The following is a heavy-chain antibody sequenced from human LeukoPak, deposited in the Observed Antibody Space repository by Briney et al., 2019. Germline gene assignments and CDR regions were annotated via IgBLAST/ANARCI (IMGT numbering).Heavy chain of an antibody. CDR2: IIPIFGTA. D-gene: IGHD3-10*01. Sequence: ASVKVSCKASGGTFTSYAISWVRQAPGQGLEWMGGIIPIFGTANYAQKLQGRVTITADESTSTAYMELSSLRPEDTDVYDCARVGGEKRMVRGVIITLGWFDPWGQGTLVTVSS. J-gene: IGHJ5*02. CDR3: ARVGGEKRMVRGVIITLGWFDP. CDR1: GGTFTSYA. V-gene: IGHV1-69*13.